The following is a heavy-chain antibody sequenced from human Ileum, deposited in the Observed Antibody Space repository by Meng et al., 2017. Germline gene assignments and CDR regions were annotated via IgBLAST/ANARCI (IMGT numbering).Heavy chain of an antibody. CDR1: GGSISSGAYY. D-gene: IGHD3-3*01. V-gene: IGHV4-30-4*01. CDR3: ARENTIFGVVWGSWFDP. J-gene: IGHJ5*02. CDR2: IYYSGST. Sequence: QVQLQESGPGLGKPSQTLYRTCTASGGSISSGAYYWSWIRQPPGKGLEWIGYIYYSGSTYYHPSLKSRVTISVDTSKNQFSLKLSSVTAADTAVYYCARENTIFGVVWGSWFDPWGQGTLVTVSS.